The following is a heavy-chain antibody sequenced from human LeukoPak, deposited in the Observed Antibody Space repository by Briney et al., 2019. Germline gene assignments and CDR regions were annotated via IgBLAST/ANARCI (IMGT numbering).Heavy chain of an antibody. J-gene: IGHJ5*02. CDR3: AREKYSSSSRWFDP. CDR2: LYPGDSDT. V-gene: IGHV5-51*01. CDR1: GYRLTRYW. D-gene: IGHD6-6*01. Sequence: GESLEISCQGSGYRLTRYWIRRVRQLPGNGPESVGILYPGDSDTRYSPSFQGQVTISADKSISTAYLQWSSLKASDTAMYYCAREKYSSSSRWFDPWGQGTLVTVSS.